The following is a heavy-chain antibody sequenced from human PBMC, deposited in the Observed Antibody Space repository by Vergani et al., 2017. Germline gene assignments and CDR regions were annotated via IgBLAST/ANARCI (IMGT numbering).Heavy chain of an antibody. CDR3: ATGRGSGWYSPFDY. CDR2: ISYDGSNK. Sequence: QVQLVESGGGVVQPGRSLRLSCAASGFTFSSYAMHWVRQAPGKGLEWVAVISYDGSNKYYADSVKGGFTISRDNSKNTLYLQMNSLRAEDTAVYYCATGRGSGWYSPFDYWGQGTLVTVSS. CDR1: GFTFSSYA. D-gene: IGHD6-19*01. V-gene: IGHV3-30-3*01. J-gene: IGHJ4*02.